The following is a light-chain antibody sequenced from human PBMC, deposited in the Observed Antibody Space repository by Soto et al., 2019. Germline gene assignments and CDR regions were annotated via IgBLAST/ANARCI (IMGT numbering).Light chain of an antibody. J-gene: IGKJ1*01. CDR3: HQYGTSSQT. CDR2: GAS. V-gene: IGKV3-20*01. Sequence: EIVLTQSPGTLSLSPGERATLSCRASQSVSSSYLAWYQQKPGQAPRLLIYGASTRATGIPDRFSGSGSGTDFTLTISRLEPEDFAVYYCHQYGTSSQTFGQGTMVEI. CDR1: QSVSSSY.